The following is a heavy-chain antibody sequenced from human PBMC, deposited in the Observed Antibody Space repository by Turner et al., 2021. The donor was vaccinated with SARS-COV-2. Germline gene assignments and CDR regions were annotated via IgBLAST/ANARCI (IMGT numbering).Heavy chain of an antibody. CDR1: GFPFSSYA. Sequence: QVQLVESGGGVGQPGRSLRLSCAASGFPFSSYAMHWVRQAPGKGLEWVALISYDGSNKYYADSVKGRFTISRDNSKSTLYLQMNSLRAEDTAVYYCARDGGGMLRTWGQGTLVTVSS. V-gene: IGHV3-30-3*01. CDR3: ARDGGGMLRT. CDR2: ISYDGSNK. J-gene: IGHJ4*02. D-gene: IGHD3-16*01.